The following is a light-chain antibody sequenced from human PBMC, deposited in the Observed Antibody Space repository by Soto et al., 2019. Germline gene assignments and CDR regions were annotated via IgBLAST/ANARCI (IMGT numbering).Light chain of an antibody. CDR3: QQYAISPIT. J-gene: IGKJ4*01. CDR1: QSVSRSH. V-gene: IGKV3-20*01. Sequence: ENVLTQSPDTLSLSPGERATLSCRASQSVSRSHLAWYQQKPGQSPRLLIYDASNRATGVPDRFSGSGSGSDFTLTISRLEPEDCAVYYCQQYAISPITFGGGTKVQIK. CDR2: DAS.